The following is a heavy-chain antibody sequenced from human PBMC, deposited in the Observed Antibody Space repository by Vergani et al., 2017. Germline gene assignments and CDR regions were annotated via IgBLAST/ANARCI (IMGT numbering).Heavy chain of an antibody. J-gene: IGHJ4*02. V-gene: IGHV3-15*01. D-gene: IGHD1-26*01. Sequence: EVQLVESGGGLVKPGGSLRLSCAASGFTFSNAWMSWVRQAPGKGLEWVGRIKSKTDGGTTDYAAPVKGRFTISRDNSKNTLYLQMNSLRAEDTAVYYCAKDTLIVGATGGFDYWGQGTLVTVSS. CDR3: AKDTLIVGATGGFDY. CDR2: IKSKTDGGTT. CDR1: GFTFSNAW.